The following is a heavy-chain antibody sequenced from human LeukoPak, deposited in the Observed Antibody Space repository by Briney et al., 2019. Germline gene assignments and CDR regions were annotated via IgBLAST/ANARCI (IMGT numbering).Heavy chain of an antibody. D-gene: IGHD6-19*01. Sequence: GASVKVSCKASGYSFTSYYMHWVRQAPGQGLEWMGIINPSGDSTSYAQKFQGRVTMTRDMSTSTDYMELSSLRSEDTAVYYCARDFLMAGTMDDAFDIWGQGTMVTVSS. CDR3: ARDFLMAGTMDDAFDI. CDR2: INPSGDST. CDR1: GYSFTSYY. V-gene: IGHV1-46*01. J-gene: IGHJ3*02.